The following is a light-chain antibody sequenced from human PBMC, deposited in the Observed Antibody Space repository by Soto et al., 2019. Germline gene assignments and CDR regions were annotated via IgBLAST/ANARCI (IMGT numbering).Light chain of an antibody. Sequence: AIWMTQSPSSLSASTGDRVTITCRASQGLGSALAWYQQKPGKAPNVLIYDASTLQSGVPSRFSGSGSGTEFTLTISSLQPDDFATYYCQQYNSYWTFGQGTKVDIK. J-gene: IGKJ1*01. V-gene: IGKV1-8*01. CDR2: DAS. CDR1: QGLGSA. CDR3: QQYNSYWT.